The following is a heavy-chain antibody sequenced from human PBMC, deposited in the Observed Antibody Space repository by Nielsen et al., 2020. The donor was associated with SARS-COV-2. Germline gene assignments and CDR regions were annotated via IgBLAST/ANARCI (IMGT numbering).Heavy chain of an antibody. Sequence: GGSLRLSCAASGYTFSSYAMSWVRQAPGKGLEWVSAISGGGVSTYYADSVKDRFTISRDNSKNTLYLEMNSLRAEDTAVYYCAKPVLRAGHYYGMDVWGQGTTVTVSS. CDR3: AKPVLRAGHYYGMDV. J-gene: IGHJ6*02. V-gene: IGHV3-23*01. CDR1: GYTFSSYA. CDR2: ISGGGVST. D-gene: IGHD3-10*01.